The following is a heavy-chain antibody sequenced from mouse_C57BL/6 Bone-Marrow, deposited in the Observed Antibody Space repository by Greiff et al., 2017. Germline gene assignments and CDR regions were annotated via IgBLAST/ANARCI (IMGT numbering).Heavy chain of an antibody. J-gene: IGHJ1*03. CDR3: ARRYRRYFDV. D-gene: IGHD2-12*01. Sequence: VMLVESGAELARPGASVKLSCKASGYTFTSYGISWVKQRTGQGLEWIGVIYPRSGNTYYNEKFKGKATLTADKSSSTAYMELRSLTSEDSAVYFCARRYRRYFDVWGTGTTVTVAS. CDR1: GYTFTSYG. CDR2: IYPRSGNT. V-gene: IGHV1-81*01.